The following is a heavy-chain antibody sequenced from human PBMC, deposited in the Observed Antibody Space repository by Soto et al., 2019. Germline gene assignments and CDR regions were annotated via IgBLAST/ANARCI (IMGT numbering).Heavy chain of an antibody. J-gene: IGHJ6*02. CDR1: GFTFSSYS. Sequence: EVQLVESGGGLVKPGGSLRLSCAASGFTFSSYSMNWVRQAPGKGLEWVSSISSSSSYIYYADSVKGRFTISRDNAKNSLYLQMNSLRAEDTAVYYCARHFAGGDPYYYYGMDVWGQGTTVTFSS. CDR2: ISSSSSYI. V-gene: IGHV3-21*01. CDR3: ARHFAGGDPYYYYGMDV. D-gene: IGHD2-21*02.